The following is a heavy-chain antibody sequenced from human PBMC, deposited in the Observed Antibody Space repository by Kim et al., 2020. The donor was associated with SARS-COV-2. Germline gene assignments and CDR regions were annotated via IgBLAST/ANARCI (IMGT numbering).Heavy chain of an antibody. CDR3: ASATYCSSTSCYYGYYYYGMDV. Sequence: GGSLRLSCAASGFTFSSYSMNWVRQAPGKGLEWVSSISSSSSYIYYADSVKGRFTISRDNAKNSLYLQMNSLRAEDTAVYYCASATYCSSTSCYYGYYYYGMDVWGQGTTVTVSS. J-gene: IGHJ6*02. D-gene: IGHD2-2*01. V-gene: IGHV3-21*01. CDR2: ISSSSSYI. CDR1: GFTFSSYS.